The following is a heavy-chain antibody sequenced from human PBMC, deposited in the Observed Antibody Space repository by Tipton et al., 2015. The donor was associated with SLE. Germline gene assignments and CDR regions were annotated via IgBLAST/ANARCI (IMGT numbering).Heavy chain of an antibody. V-gene: IGHV4-39*07. CDR2: IYYSGST. CDR1: GGSISSSSYY. D-gene: IGHD7-27*01. CDR3: ARVQLNWGHFDY. Sequence: TLSLTCTVSGGSISSSSYYWGWIRQPPGKGLEWIGSIYYSGSTCYNPSPKSRVTISVDTSKNQFSLKLSSVTAADTAVYYCARVQLNWGHFDYWGQGTLVTVSS. J-gene: IGHJ4*02.